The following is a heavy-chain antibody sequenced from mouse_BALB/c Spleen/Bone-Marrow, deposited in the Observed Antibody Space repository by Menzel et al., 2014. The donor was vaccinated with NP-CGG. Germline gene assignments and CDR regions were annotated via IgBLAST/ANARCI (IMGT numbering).Heavy chain of an antibody. Sequence: DVKLQESGGGLVQPGGSRKLSCAASGFTFSSFGMHWVHQAPEKGLEWVAYISSGSSTIYYADTVKGRFTISRDNPKNTLFLQMTSLRSEDTAMYYCARYGYYDAMDYWGQGTSVTVSS. CDR3: ARYGYYDAMDY. V-gene: IGHV5-17*02. J-gene: IGHJ4*01. CDR1: GFTFSSFG. D-gene: IGHD2-2*01. CDR2: ISSGSSTI.